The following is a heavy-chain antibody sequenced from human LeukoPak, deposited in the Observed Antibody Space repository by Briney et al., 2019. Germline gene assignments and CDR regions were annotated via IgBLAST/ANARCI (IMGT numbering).Heavy chain of an antibody. Sequence: PSETLSLTCAVYGGSFSGYYWSWIRQPPGKGLEWIGEINHSGSTNYNPSLKSRVTISVDTSKNQFSLKLSSVTAADTAVYYCARGLTSKYQRPRQKTHNGFAPGGQGPLVTVSS. CDR1: GGSFSGYY. D-gene: IGHD2-2*01. CDR2: INHSGST. V-gene: IGHV4-34*01. CDR3: ARGLTSKYQRPRQKTHNGFAP. J-gene: IGHJ5*02.